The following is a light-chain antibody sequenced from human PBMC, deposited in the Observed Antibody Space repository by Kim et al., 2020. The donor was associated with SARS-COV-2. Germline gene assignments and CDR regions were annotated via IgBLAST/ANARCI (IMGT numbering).Light chain of an antibody. J-gene: IGKJ2*01. CDR2: GAS. Sequence: EIVMTRSPATPSVSPGESATLSCRASQSVGSNLAWYQQRPGQAPRLLISGASTRATGVPARFSGSGSGTEFTLTISSPQSEDFAVYYCQQYNRWPPYIFGQGTKLEIK. CDR1: QSVGSN. V-gene: IGKV3-15*01. CDR3: QQYNRWPPYI.